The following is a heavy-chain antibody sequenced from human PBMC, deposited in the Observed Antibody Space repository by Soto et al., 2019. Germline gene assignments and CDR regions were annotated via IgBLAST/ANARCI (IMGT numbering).Heavy chain of an antibody. CDR2: SYYSGST. J-gene: IGHJ3*02. CDR3: ARASHTSFGYYDTFEI. CDR1: GASISSGDYY. V-gene: IGHV4-30-4*01. D-gene: IGHD5-18*01. Sequence: SETLSLTCTVSGASISSGDYYWSWIRQTPGKGLERFGYSYYSGSTFYNPSLKSRVIISVDTSRNQFSLKLSSMTAADTAIYYGARASHTSFGYYDTFEIWGQGTMVTFSS.